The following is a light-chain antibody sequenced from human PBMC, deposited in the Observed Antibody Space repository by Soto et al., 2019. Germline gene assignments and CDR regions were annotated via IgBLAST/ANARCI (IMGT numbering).Light chain of an antibody. V-gene: IGKV3-20*01. CDR2: GAS. CDR3: HQYGSSLWT. J-gene: IGKJ1*01. Sequence: EIVLTQSPGTLSLSPGERATLSCRASQSVSSSYLAWYQQQPGQAPRLLIYGASSRATGIPDRFSGSGSGKDFTLTISRLEPEDFAVYYCHQYGSSLWTFGQGTKGEIK. CDR1: QSVSSSY.